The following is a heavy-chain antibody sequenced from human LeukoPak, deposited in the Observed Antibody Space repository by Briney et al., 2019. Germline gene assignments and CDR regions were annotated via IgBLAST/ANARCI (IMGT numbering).Heavy chain of an antibody. CDR3: ARDPRGGTLDY. CDR2: IHSDGRST. Sequence: GGSLRLSCAASGXTFSNYWMHWVRQAPGKGLVWVSRIHSDGRSTDYADSVKGRFTISRDNAKDTLNLQMNSLRAEDTAVYYCARDPRGGTLDYWGQGALVTVSS. D-gene: IGHD3-10*01. J-gene: IGHJ4*02. CDR1: GXTFSNYW. V-gene: IGHV3-74*01.